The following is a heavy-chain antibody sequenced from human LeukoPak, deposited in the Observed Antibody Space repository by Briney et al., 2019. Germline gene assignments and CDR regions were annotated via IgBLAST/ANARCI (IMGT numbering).Heavy chain of an antibody. CDR2: IIPIFGTA. V-gene: IGHV1-69*05. D-gene: IGHD2-2*01. J-gene: IGHJ4*02. CDR3: ARSRCASCYFDY. CDR1: GGTFSSYA. Sequence: ASVKVSCKASGGTFSSYAISWVRQAPGQGLEWMGGIIPIFGTANYAQKFQGRVTNTTDESTSTTYMELSSLRSEDTAVYYCARSRCASCYFDYWGQGTLVTVSS.